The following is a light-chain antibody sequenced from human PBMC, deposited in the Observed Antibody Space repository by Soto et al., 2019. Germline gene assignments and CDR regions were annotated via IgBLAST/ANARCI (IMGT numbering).Light chain of an antibody. J-gene: IGKJ4*01. CDR1: QSISYW. Sequence: DIQMTQSPSTLSASVGDRVTITCRASQSISYWLAWYQQKPGKAPNLLIYDASSLENGVPSRFSGSVSGTEFTLTISSLQPDDFATYYCQEYYSSSRVAFGGGTKVEIK. V-gene: IGKV1-5*01. CDR3: QEYYSSSRVA. CDR2: DAS.